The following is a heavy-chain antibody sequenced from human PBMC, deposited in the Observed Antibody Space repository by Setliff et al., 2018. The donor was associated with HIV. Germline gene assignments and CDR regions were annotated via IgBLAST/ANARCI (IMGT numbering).Heavy chain of an antibody. J-gene: IGHJ4*02. D-gene: IGHD4-17*01. CDR2: IKQDGSGT. CDR1: GFTFSNAW. Sequence: GGSLRLSCAASGFTFSNAWMTWVRQAPGKGLEWVANIKQDGSGTYYGDSVKGRFTISRDNGKNLLYLQMNTLRAEDTAVYYCASARTFYAESALDYWGQGTLVTVSS. CDR3: ASARTFYAESALDY. V-gene: IGHV3-7*03.